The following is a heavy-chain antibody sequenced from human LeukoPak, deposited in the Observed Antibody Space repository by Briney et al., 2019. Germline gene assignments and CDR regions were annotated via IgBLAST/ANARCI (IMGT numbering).Heavy chain of an antibody. Sequence: SETLSLTCTASGCSISSYYWSWIRQPPGKGLEWIGYIYYSGSTKYNPSLKSGVTISVDTSKNPFSLKMRSVTAADTAVYYCARGARAGYNLEPFDYWGQGTLVTVSS. D-gene: IGHD5-24*01. CDR2: IYYSGST. J-gene: IGHJ4*02. CDR3: ARGARAGYNLEPFDY. CDR1: GCSISSYY. V-gene: IGHV4-59*08.